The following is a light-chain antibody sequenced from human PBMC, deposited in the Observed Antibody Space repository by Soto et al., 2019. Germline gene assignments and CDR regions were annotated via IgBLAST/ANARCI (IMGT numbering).Light chain of an antibody. CDR3: QQYGSSPRT. Sequence: EIVLTQSPGTLSLSPGERATLSCRASQSVSSSYLAWYQQKPGQAPRLLIYGASSRATGIPDRFSGSGSGTDFTLTISRLEPEDVAVYYCQQYGSSPRTFGQGHKLEIK. J-gene: IGKJ2*02. CDR2: GAS. V-gene: IGKV3-20*01. CDR1: QSVSSSY.